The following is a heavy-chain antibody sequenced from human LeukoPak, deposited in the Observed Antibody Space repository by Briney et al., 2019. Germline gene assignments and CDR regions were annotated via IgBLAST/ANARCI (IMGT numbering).Heavy chain of an antibody. CDR1: GTTVGSNH. V-gene: IGHV3-53*01. CDR2: FYYAGTI. Sequence: GGSLRLSCAASGTTVGSNHLTWVRQAPGKGLEWVSIFYYAGTIYYADSVKGRFTISRDNSKNTLYLQMNSLRAEDTAVYYCAKVETAAAATLRGFDYWGQGTLVTVSS. CDR3: AKVETAAAATLRGFDY. D-gene: IGHD6-13*01. J-gene: IGHJ4*02.